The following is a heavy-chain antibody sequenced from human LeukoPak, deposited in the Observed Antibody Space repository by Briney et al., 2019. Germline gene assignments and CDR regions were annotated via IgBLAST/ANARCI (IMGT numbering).Heavy chain of an antibody. V-gene: IGHV3-23*01. CDR3: AKCLAPRESSSSSIRYFDY. D-gene: IGHD6-6*01. Sequence: GGSLRLSCAASGFTFSSYAMSWVRQAPGKGLEWVSAISGSGGSTYYADSVKGRFTISRDNSKNTLYLQMNSLRAEDTAVYYCAKCLAPRESSSSSIRYFDYWGQGTLVTVSS. CDR1: GFTFSSYA. J-gene: IGHJ4*02. CDR2: ISGSGGST.